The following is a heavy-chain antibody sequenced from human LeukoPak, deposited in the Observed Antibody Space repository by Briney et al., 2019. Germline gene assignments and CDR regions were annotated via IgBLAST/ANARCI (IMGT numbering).Heavy chain of an antibody. CDR2: ISVYNDDT. V-gene: IGHV1-18*01. J-gene: IGHJ6*03. D-gene: IGHD7-27*01. CDR1: GYTFTNYG. CDR3: ARLRTNWGYYYMDV. Sequence: ASVKVSCKASGYTFTNYGLSWVRQGPGQGLEWMGWISVYNDDTKYAQKFQGRATMTADISTSTAYMELRSLRSDDTAVYYCARLRTNWGYYYMDVWGKGTTVTVSS.